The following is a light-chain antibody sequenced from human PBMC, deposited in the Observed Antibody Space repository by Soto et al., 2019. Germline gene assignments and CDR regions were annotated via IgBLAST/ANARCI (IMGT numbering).Light chain of an antibody. CDR2: GAS. J-gene: IGKJ1*01. V-gene: IGKV3-20*01. CDR3: QQFGTSPRGT. CDR1: QSVSSSY. Sequence: PGERATLSCRASQSVSSSYLAWYQQKPGQAPRLLIYGASSRATGIPVRFSGSGSGTDFTLTISRVEPEDFAVYYCQQFGTSPRGTFGQGTKVEIK.